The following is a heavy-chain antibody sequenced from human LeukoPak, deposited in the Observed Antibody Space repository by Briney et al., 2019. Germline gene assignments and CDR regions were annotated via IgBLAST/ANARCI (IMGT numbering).Heavy chain of an antibody. Sequence: ASVKVSFKASGYTFTGYYMHWVRQAPGQGLEWMGWINPNSGGTNYAQKFQGRVTMTRDTSISTAYMELSRLRSDDTAVYYCARGPYYYDSSGSYYYYAMDVWGQGTTVTVSS. CDR1: GYTFTGYY. J-gene: IGHJ6*02. D-gene: IGHD3-22*01. CDR2: INPNSGGT. CDR3: ARGPYYYDSSGSYYYYAMDV. V-gene: IGHV1-2*02.